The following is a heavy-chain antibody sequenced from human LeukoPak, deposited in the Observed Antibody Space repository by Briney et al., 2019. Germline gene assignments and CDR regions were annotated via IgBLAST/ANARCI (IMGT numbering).Heavy chain of an antibody. J-gene: IGHJ4*02. CDR3: AKDIAAAGTGVFDY. CDR2: ISWNSGSM. Sequence: PGGSLRLSCAASGFTFDDYAMHWVRQAPGKGLEWVSGISWNSGSMGYADSVKGRFTISRDNAKNSLYLQMNSLRAEDTALYYCAKDIAAAGTGVFDYWGQGTLVTVSS. V-gene: IGHV3-9*01. CDR1: GFTFDDYA. D-gene: IGHD6-13*01.